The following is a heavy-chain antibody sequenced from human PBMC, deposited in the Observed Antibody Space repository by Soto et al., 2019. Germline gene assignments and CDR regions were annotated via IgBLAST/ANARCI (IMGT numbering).Heavy chain of an antibody. Sequence: QLYLQESGPGRVNPSKTLSLTCAVSGGSISGSSYWGWIRQPPGKGLEWIGTIHSSGTTYYDPSLRGRVTRSLHTTASPFSLRLTSVTAAETATYYVLRRSEWDHRGDVWGQGTTVTVSS. CDR3: LRRSEWDHRGDV. V-gene: IGHV4-39*01. CDR2: IHSSGTT. CDR1: GGSISGSSY. D-gene: IGHD1-26*01. J-gene: IGHJ6*02.